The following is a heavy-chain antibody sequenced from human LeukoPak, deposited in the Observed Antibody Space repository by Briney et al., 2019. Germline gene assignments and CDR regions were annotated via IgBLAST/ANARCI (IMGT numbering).Heavy chain of an antibody. CDR1: GYTFTSYA. Sequence: ASVKVSCKASGYTFTSYAMNWVRQAPGQGLEWMGWINTNTGNPTYAQGFTGRFVFSLDTSVSTAYLQISSLKAEDTAVYHCARDKVSGSSSPASQGYWGQGTLVTVSS. V-gene: IGHV7-4-1*02. CDR3: ARDKVSGSSSPASQGY. D-gene: IGHD1-26*01. CDR2: INTNTGNP. J-gene: IGHJ4*02.